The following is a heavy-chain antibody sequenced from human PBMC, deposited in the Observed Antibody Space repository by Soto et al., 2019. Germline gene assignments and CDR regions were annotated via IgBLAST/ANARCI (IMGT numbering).Heavy chain of an antibody. D-gene: IGHD2-15*01. CDR2: IIPIFGTA. Sequence: QVQLVQSGAEVKKPGSSVKVSCTASGGTFSSYAISWVRQAPGQGLEWMGGIIPIFGTANYAQKFQGRVTITADESTSTAYMELSSLRSEDTAVYYCARAYCSGGSCDYYYGMDVWGQGTTVTVSS. CDR3: ARAYCSGGSCDYYYGMDV. CDR1: GGTFSSYA. V-gene: IGHV1-69*01. J-gene: IGHJ6*02.